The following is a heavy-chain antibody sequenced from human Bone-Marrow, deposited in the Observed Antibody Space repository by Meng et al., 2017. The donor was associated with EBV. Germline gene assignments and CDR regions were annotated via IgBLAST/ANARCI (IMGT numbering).Heavy chain of an antibody. J-gene: IGHJ4*02. Sequence: VSLQESGPGLVKPSGTLSRTCAVSGDSTSSSHWWSWVRQPPGKGLEWIGEMHPSGSTNYNPSLKSRVTISVDNSKNQFSLKLTSVTAADTAVYYCAKSNDYSLNSWGQGTLVTVSS. CDR1: GDSTSSSHW. V-gene: IGHV4-4*02. D-gene: IGHD4-11*01. CDR3: AKSNDYSLNS. CDR2: MHPSGST.